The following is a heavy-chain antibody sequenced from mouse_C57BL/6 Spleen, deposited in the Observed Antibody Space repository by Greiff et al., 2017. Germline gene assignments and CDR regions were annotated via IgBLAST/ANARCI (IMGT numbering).Heavy chain of an antibody. CDR2: IDPETGGT. J-gene: IGHJ2*01. V-gene: IGHV1-15*01. Sequence: VKLVESGAELVRPGASVTLSCKASGYTFTDYEMHWVKQTPVHGLEWIGAIDPETGGTAYNQKFKGKAILTADKSSSTAYMELRSLTSEDSAVYYCTRPTTVVAHYFDYWGQGTTLTVSS. D-gene: IGHD1-1*01. CDR1: GYTFTDYE. CDR3: TRPTTVVAHYFDY.